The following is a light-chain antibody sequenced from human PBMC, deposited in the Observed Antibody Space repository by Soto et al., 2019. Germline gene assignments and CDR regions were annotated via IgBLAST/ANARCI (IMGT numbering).Light chain of an antibody. CDR1: QTVSGSY. CDR3: PNYGPAPGT. CDR2: AAS. J-gene: IGKJ1*01. Sequence: EIVLTQSAGTLSLSPGERATLSCRASQTVSGSYLAWFQQKPGQAPRLLIYAASTRAAGVPDRFSGSGSATDSSLTINRLEPEDFAVYYCPNYGPAPGTFGQGTKVEIK. V-gene: IGKV3-20*01.